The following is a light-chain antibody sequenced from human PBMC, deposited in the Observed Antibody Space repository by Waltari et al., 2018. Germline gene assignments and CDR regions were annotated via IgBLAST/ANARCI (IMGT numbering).Light chain of an antibody. J-gene: IGLJ3*02. V-gene: IGLV3-10*01. CDR3: YSTDSSGNHRV. Sequence: SYELTQPPSVSVSPGHTPRTTSSGDALPRKYAYGYQQKSGQAPVLVIYEDSKRPSGIPERFAGSSSGTMATLTISGAQVEDEADYYCYSTDSSGNHRVFGGGTKLTVL. CDR1: ALPRKY. CDR2: EDS.